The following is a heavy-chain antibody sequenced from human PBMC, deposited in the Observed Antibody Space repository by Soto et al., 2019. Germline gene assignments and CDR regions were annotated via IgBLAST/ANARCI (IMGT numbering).Heavy chain of an antibody. CDR3: ARVSAAASRWFDP. D-gene: IGHD6-13*01. V-gene: IGHV4-31*03. CDR1: GGSISSGGYY. J-gene: IGHJ5*02. Sequence: SETLSLTCTVSGGSISSGGYYWSWIRQHPGKGLEWIGYIYYSGSTYYNPSLKSRVTISVDTSKNQFSLKLSSVTAADTAVYYCARVSAAASRWFDPWGQGTLVTVSS. CDR2: IYYSGST.